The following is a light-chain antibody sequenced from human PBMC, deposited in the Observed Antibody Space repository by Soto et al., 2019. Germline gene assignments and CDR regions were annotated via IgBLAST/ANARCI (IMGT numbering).Light chain of an antibody. V-gene: IGKV3-20*01. CDR3: QQYGISPLT. Sequence: DIVLTLSPGTLSLSPGERAALSCRASQSVSSSYLAWYQQKPGQALRLLIYGASNRATGIPDRFSGSGSGTDFTLTISRLEPEDFAVYYCQQYGISPLTFGGGGKVDI. CDR2: GAS. J-gene: IGKJ4*01. CDR1: QSVSSSY.